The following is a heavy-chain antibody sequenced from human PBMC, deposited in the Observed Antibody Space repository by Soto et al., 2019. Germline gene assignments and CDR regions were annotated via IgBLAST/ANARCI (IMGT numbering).Heavy chain of an antibody. V-gene: IGHV4-30-2*01. CDR2: IYHSGST. D-gene: IGHD3-22*01. Sequence: QLQLQESGSGLVKPSQTLSLTCAVSGGSINSAGYSWSWIRQPPGKGLEWIGYIYHSGSTYYNPSLKGRVTISLDRSNNHFSLKLSSVTAADTALYYCARVPIYYDSSGYYHYGTFEIWGQGTMVTVSS. J-gene: IGHJ3*02. CDR1: GGSINSAGYS. CDR3: ARVPIYYDSSGYYHYGTFEI.